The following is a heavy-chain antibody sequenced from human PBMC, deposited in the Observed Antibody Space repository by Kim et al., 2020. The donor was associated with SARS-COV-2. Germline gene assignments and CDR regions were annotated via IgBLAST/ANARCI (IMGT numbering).Heavy chain of an antibody. Sequence: GGSLRLSCAASGFAFGDYAMSWVRRAPGKVLEWVSALSGSIPDAKYADSVRGRFTISRDNSKNTLFLQMDSLRVDDTAVYYCAKDLLYVPGRGYFDSWG. J-gene: IGHJ4*01. D-gene: IGHD3-10*01. CDR3: AKDLLYVPGRGYFDS. CDR1: GFAFGDYA. CDR2: LSGSIPDA. V-gene: IGHV3-23*01.